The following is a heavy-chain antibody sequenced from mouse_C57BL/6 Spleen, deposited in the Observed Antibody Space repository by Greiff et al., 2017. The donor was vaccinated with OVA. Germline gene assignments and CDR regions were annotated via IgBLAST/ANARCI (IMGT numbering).Heavy chain of an antibody. D-gene: IGHD2-12*01. CDR1: GYSITSGYY. CDR2: ISYDGSN. V-gene: IGHV3-6*01. CDR3: ARGGYYYAMDD. Sequence: ESGPGLVKPSQSLSLTCSVTGYSITSGYYWNWIRQFPGNKLEWMGYISYDGSNNYNPSLKNRISITRDTSKNQFFLKLNSVTTEDTATYYCARGGYYYAMDDWGQGTSVTVSS. J-gene: IGHJ4*01.